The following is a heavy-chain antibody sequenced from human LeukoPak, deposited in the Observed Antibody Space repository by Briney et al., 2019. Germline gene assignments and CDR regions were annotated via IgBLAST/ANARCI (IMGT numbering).Heavy chain of an antibody. Sequence: KSSETLSLTCTVSGGSISSYYWSWIRQPPGKGLEWIGSIYYSGSTNYNPSLRSRVTISLDTSKNQFSLKLTSVTAADTAMYYCTSSDYDHYAMDVWGQGTTVTVSS. D-gene: IGHD6-6*01. V-gene: IGHV4-59*08. CDR2: IYYSGST. CDR1: GGSISSYY. CDR3: TSSDYDHYAMDV. J-gene: IGHJ6*02.